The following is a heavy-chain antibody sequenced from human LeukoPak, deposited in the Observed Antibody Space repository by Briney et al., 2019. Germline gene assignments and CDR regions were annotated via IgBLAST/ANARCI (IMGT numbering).Heavy chain of an antibody. Sequence: SETLPLTCTVSGYSLSSGYYWGWIRQPPGKGLGWVGSIYHSGSTYYNPSLKSRVTISVDTSKNQFSLKLSSVTAADTAVYYCARDASGSYGYNWFDPWGQGTLVTVSS. CDR2: IYHSGST. CDR1: GYSLSSGYY. D-gene: IGHD1-26*01. CDR3: ARDASGSYGYNWFDP. J-gene: IGHJ5*02. V-gene: IGHV4-38-2*02.